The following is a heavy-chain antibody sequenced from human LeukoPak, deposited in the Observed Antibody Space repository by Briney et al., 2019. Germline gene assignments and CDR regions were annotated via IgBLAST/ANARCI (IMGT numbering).Heavy chain of an antibody. CDR3: AREGYCSGGTCYSTMNWFDP. D-gene: IGHD2-15*01. Sequence: ASVKVSCKASGYTFTDHYLHWVRQAPGQGLEWMGWINADNAATSYAQKFHGRVTMTRDTSVNTVYLELSSLRSDDTAVYYCAREGYCSGGTCYSTMNWFDPWGQGTLVTVSS. CDR2: INADNAAT. CDR1: GYTFTDHY. J-gene: IGHJ5*02. V-gene: IGHV1-2*02.